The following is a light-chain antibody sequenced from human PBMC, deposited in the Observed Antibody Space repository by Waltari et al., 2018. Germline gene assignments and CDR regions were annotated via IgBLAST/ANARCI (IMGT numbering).Light chain of an antibody. CDR1: QSVRSN. J-gene: IGKJ4*01. CDR3: QHYTNWPLT. V-gene: IGKV3D-15*01. Sequence: EIVMTQSPATLSVSPGERATLSCRASQSVRSNYLAWYQQKPGQAPRLLIYGVSTMATGIPDRFSGSGSGTDFTLTISSLQSEDFAVYYCQHYTNWPLTFGGGTKVEIK. CDR2: GVS.